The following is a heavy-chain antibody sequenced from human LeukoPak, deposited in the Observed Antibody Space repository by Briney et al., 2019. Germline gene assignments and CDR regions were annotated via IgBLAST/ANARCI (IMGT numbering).Heavy chain of an antibody. V-gene: IGHV3-30*02. CDR2: IRHDGTDQ. CDR1: GFTFS. J-gene: IGHJ5*02. D-gene: IGHD7-27*01. Sequence: GRSLRLSCVGSGFTFSVHWVRQVPGKGLEWLTFIRHDGTDQHYAGSVRGRFTISRDNSKNTVYLQLNSLRPEDTALYYCAKDGNWASVSWGQGTLVTVSS. CDR3: AKDGNWASVS.